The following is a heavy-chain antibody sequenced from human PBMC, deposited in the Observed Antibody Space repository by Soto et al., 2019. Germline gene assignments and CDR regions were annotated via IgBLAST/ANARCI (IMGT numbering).Heavy chain of an antibody. D-gene: IGHD1-26*01. CDR3: ARLNKGYSETYQYFDY. CDR2: IYYSGST. V-gene: IGHV4-39*01. J-gene: IGHJ4*02. CDR1: GGSISSSFYY. Sequence: SETLSLTCTVSGGSISSSFYYWGWIRQPPGKGLEWIGSIYYSGSTYYTPSLESRVAISVDTSKNQFSLKLSSVTAADTAVYYCARLNKGYSETYQYFDYWGQGTLVTVSS.